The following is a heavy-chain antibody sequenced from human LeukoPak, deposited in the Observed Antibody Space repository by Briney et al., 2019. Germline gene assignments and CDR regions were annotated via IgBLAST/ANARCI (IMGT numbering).Heavy chain of an antibody. CDR2: IIPIFGTA. Sequence: SVKVSCKASGGTFSSYAISWVRQAPGQGLEWMGGIIPIFGTANYAHKFQGRVTITADESTSTAYMELSSLRSEDTAVYYCAIVCPSCPLDAFDIWGQGTMVTVSS. CDR3: AIVCPSCPLDAFDI. V-gene: IGHV1-69*13. J-gene: IGHJ3*02. D-gene: IGHD2-2*01. CDR1: GGTFSSYA.